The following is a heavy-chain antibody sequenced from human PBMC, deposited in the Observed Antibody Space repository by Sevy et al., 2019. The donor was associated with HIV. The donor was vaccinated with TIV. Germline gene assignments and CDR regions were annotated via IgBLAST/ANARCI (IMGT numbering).Heavy chain of an antibody. J-gene: IGHJ5*02. CDR2: IKSKTDGGTT. CDR3: TTEDYVPEGGNWFDP. CDR1: GFTFSNAW. D-gene: IGHD3-16*01. V-gene: IGHV3-15*01. Sequence: GGSLRLSCAASGFTFSNAWMSWVRQAPGKGLEWVGRIKSKTDGGTTDYAAPVKGRFTILRDDSKNTLYLQMNSLKTEDTAVYYYTTEDYVPEGGNWFDPWGQGTLVTVSS.